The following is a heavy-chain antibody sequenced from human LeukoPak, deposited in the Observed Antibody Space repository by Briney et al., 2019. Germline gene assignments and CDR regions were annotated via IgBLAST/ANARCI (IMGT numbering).Heavy chain of an antibody. CDR3: VRGGGLLPDY. D-gene: IGHD2-15*01. CDR1: GFSFSTFW. J-gene: IGHJ4*02. CDR2: IKPDGSEQ. Sequence: HPGGSLRLSCAASGFSFSTFWMSWVRQAPERGLEWVANIKPDGSEQYYLDSVKGRFTISRDNAKNSMYPQISSLRAEDTAVYYCVRGGGLLPDYWGQGTPVTVSS. V-gene: IGHV3-7*01.